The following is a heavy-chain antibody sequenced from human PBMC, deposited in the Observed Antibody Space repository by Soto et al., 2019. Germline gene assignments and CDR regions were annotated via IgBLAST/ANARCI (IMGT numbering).Heavy chain of an antibody. Sequence: QVQLVQSGSEVKKPGSSVKVSCKASGGTFSSYAISLVRQAPGQGLEWMGGIIPIFGTSNYAQKFQGRVTITADESTSTAYMELSSLRSEDTAVYYCARAGRDGYNYYYYYGMDVWGQGTTVTVSS. D-gene: IGHD5-12*01. V-gene: IGHV1-69*01. CDR1: GGTFSSYA. CDR2: IIPIFGTS. J-gene: IGHJ6*02. CDR3: ARAGRDGYNYYYYYGMDV.